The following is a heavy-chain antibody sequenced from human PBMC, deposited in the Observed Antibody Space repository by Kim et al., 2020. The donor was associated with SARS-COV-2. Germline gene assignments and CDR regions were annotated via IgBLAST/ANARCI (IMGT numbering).Heavy chain of an antibody. J-gene: IGHJ6*02. Sequence: GGSLRLSCAASGFTFSSYWMSWVRQAPGKGLEWVANIKQDGSEKYYVDSVKGRFTISRDNAKNSLYLQMNSLRAEDTAVYYCARDWRLWFGELLIPYYYYYGMDVWGQGTPVTVSS. CDR2: IKQDGSEK. V-gene: IGHV3-7*03. D-gene: IGHD3-10*01. CDR3: ARDWRLWFGELLIPYYYYYGMDV. CDR1: GFTFSSYW.